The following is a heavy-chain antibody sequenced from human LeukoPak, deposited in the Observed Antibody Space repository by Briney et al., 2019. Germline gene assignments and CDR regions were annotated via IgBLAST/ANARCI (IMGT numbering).Heavy chain of an antibody. CDR3: ARSCGYSYGYSFDY. D-gene: IGHD5-18*01. CDR2: INAGNGNT. CDR1: GYTFTNYA. V-gene: IGHV1-3*03. Sequence: ASVKLSCKASGYTFTNYAMHWVRQAPGHRLEWMGWINAGNGNTKYSQEFKGRVTITRDTSASTAYMELSSLRSEDMAVYYCARSCGYSYGYSFDYWGQGTLVTVSS. J-gene: IGHJ4*02.